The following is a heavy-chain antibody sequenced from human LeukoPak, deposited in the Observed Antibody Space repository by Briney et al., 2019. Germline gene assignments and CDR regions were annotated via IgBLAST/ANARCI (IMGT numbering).Heavy chain of an antibody. CDR1: GGSISSYY. D-gene: IGHD3-3*01. V-gene: IGHV4-59*12. CDR3: ARLAVWGGTSLDVFHI. CDR2: IYYSGST. J-gene: IGHJ3*02. Sequence: SETLSLTCTVSGGSISSYYWGWIRQPAGKGLEWIGDIYYSGSTNYNPSLKSRVTISVDTSKNQFSLKLRSVTAADTAVYYCARLAVWGGTSLDVFHIWGPGTLVTVSS.